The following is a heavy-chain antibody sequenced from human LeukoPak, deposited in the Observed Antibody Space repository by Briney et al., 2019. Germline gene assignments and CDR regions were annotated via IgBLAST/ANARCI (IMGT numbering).Heavy chain of an antibody. CDR3: ARGPIIDIVIVPAADDYYYMDV. CDR1: GGTFSSYA. Sequence: SVKVSCKASGGTFSSYAISWVRQAPGQGLEWMGGIIPIFGTANYAQKLQGRVTMTTDTSTSTAYMELRSLRSDDTAVYYCARGPIIDIVIVPAADDYYYMDVWGKGTTVTVSS. V-gene: IGHV1-69*05. D-gene: IGHD2-2*01. CDR2: IIPIFGTA. J-gene: IGHJ6*03.